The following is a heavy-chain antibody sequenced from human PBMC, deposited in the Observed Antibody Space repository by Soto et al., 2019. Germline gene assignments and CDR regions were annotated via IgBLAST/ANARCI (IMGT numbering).Heavy chain of an antibody. J-gene: IGHJ4*02. D-gene: IGHD7-27*01. CDR2: VWYDGSSK. CDR3: ARDPKTSGGQHWAFNYFDS. Sequence: PGGSLRLSCEASGFTFSNFGMNWVRQAPGKGLEWVARVWYDGSSKYYVDSVKGRFTISRDNSKSTLYLQVDSLRPEDAAVYYCARDPKTSGGQHWAFNYFDSWGQGTLVTVSS. CDR1: GFTFSNFG. V-gene: IGHV3-33*01.